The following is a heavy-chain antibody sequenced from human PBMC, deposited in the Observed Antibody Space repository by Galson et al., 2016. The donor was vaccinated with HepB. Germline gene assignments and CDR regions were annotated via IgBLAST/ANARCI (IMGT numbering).Heavy chain of an antibody. J-gene: IGHJ3*02. V-gene: IGHV3-48*01. CDR3: VRDGTKLGWQWLVQAAFDI. Sequence: SLRLSCAASGFTFSNYDMNWVRQAPGKGLEWVSYITSGSSAIHYADSVKGRFTISRDNAKYSLYLQMNNLRAEDAAAYYCVRDGTKLGWQWLVQAAFDIWGQGTLVTVSS. CDR2: ITSGSSAI. D-gene: IGHD6-19*01. CDR1: GFTFSNYD.